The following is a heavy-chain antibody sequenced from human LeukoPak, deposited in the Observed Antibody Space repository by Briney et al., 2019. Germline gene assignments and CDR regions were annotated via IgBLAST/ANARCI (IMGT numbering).Heavy chain of an antibody. J-gene: IGHJ6*03. V-gene: IGHV3-74*01. Sequence: GGSLRLSCAASGFTFSTYWMHWVRQAPGKGLVWVSRINSDGSSTSYADFVKGRFTISRDNAKNTLYLQMNSLTVEDSAVFFCARGYHGSAASDMDVWGKGATVTVSS. CDR2: INSDGSST. D-gene: IGHD6-13*01. CDR3: ARGYHGSAASDMDV. CDR1: GFTFSTYW.